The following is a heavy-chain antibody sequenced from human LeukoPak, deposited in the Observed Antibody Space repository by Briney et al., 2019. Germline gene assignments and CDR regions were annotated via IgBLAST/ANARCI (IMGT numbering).Heavy chain of an antibody. Sequence: PGGSLRLSCAASGFTVSSYSINWVRQAPGKGLEWVSSISSSSSYIYYADSVKGRFTISRDNAKNSLYLQMNSLRAEDTAVYYCARDLEDWYFDLWGRGTLVTVSS. CDR1: GFTVSSYS. CDR2: ISSSSSYI. CDR3: ARDLEDWYFDL. D-gene: IGHD5-24*01. V-gene: IGHV3-21*01. J-gene: IGHJ2*01.